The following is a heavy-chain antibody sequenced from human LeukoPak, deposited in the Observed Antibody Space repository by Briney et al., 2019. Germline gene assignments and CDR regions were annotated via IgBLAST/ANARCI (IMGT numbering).Heavy chain of an antibody. Sequence: GGSLRLSCAASGFTFSSYAMTWVRQAPGKGLEWVSTITSADATYYANSVKGRFTISRDNSNNTLYLQMSSLRAEDTALSYCAKDLDMATISYFDYWGQGTLVTVSS. J-gene: IGHJ4*02. CDR1: GFTFSSYA. D-gene: IGHD5-24*01. CDR2: ITSADAT. CDR3: AKDLDMATISYFDY. V-gene: IGHV3-23*01.